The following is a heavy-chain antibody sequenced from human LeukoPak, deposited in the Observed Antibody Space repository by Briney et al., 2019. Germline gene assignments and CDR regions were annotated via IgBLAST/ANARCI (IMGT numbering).Heavy chain of an antibody. Sequence: SESLSLTCTVSDGSISSDYWSCIRQPPGKGLEWIVYIYYSGRTYYNPSLKSRVLTLVDTSQNQCSRQRRSLMTADTAANYCARGFYSPHYWGQGTLVSVSS. D-gene: IGHD4-11*01. CDR2: IYYSGRT. CDR3: ARGFYSPHY. J-gene: IGHJ4*02. CDR1: DGSISSDY. V-gene: IGHV4-59*01.